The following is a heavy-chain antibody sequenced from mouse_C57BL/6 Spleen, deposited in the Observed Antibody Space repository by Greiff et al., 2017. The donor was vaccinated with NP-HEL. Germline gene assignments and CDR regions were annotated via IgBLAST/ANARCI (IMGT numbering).Heavy chain of an antibody. D-gene: IGHD2-4*01. J-gene: IGHJ4*01. V-gene: IGHV1-82*01. CDR3: ARPDDSHYYAMDY. CDR2: IYPGDGDT. CDR1: GYAFSSSW. Sequence: VKLQESGPELVKPGASVKISCKASGYAFSSSWMNWVKQRPGKGLEWIGRIYPGDGDTNYNGKCKGKATLTADKSSSTAYMQLSSLTSEDSAVYFCARPDDSHYYAMDYWGQGTSVTVSS.